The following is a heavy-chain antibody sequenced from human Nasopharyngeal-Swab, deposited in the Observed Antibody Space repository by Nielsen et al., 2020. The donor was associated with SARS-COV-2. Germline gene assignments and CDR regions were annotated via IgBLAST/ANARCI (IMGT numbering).Heavy chain of an antibody. V-gene: IGHV1-69*10. Sequence: SVKVSCKASGGTFSSYAISWVRQAPGQRLEWMGGIIPIIDVAKYGQKFQGRVAITADKSTSTAYMELRSLRSDDTGVYYCARGGWLRRSHYYSYYYMDVWGKGTTVTVSS. CDR3: ARGGWLRRSHYYSYYYMDV. D-gene: IGHD5-12*01. CDR1: GGTFSSYA. CDR2: IIPIIDVA. J-gene: IGHJ6*03.